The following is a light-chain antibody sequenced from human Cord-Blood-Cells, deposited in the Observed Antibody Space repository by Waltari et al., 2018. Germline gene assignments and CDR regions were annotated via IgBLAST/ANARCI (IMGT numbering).Light chain of an antibody. V-gene: IGKV3-20*01. CDR3: QQYGSSPLLT. CDR1: QSVSSSY. Sequence: EIVLTQPPGTLSLSPGERATLSCRASQSVSSSYLAWYQQKPGQAPRLLIYGASSRATGSPDRFSGSGYGTDFTLTISRLEPEDFAVYYCQQYGSSPLLTFGGGTKVEIK. CDR2: GAS. J-gene: IGKJ4*01.